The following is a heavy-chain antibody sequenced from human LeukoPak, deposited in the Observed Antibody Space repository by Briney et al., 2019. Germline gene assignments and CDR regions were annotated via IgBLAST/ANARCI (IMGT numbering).Heavy chain of an antibody. V-gene: IGHV4-59*08. CDR3: ARGDYDILTGYNWFDP. D-gene: IGHD3-9*01. J-gene: IGHJ5*02. Sequence: PSETLSLTCTVSGGSISSYYWSWIRQPPGKGLEWIGYIYYSGSTNYNPSLKSRVTISVDTSKNQFSLELSSVTAADTAVYYCARGDYDILTGYNWFDPWGQGTLVTVSS. CDR1: GGSISSYY. CDR2: IYYSGST.